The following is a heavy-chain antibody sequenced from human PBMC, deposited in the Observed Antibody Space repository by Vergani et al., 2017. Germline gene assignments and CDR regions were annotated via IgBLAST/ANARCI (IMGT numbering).Heavy chain of an antibody. CDR2: IRNKAYGGTT. V-gene: IGHV3-49*04. Sequence: EVQLVESGGGLVPPGRSLRPSCAASGFSFGDYAMTWVRQAPGKGLGWVAFIRNKAYGGTTKYAESVKGRFTISRDDSKRLAYLQLSGLKTEDTALYFCSRGRGYSFGYSDYWGQGTLVTVSS. CDR3: SRGRGYSFGYSDY. J-gene: IGHJ4*02. CDR1: GFSFGDYA. D-gene: IGHD5-18*01.